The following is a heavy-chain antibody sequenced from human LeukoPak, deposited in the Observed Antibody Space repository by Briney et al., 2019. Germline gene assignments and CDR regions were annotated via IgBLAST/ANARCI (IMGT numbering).Heavy chain of an antibody. CDR2: ISSSSSTI. Sequence: GSLRLSCAASGFTFSSYSMNWVRQAPGKGLEWVSYISSSSSTIYYADSVKGRFTISRDNAKNSLYLQMNSLRAEDTAVYYCARGGLLYYYDSSGYYYYYYMDVWGKGTTVTVSS. CDR3: ARGGLLYYYDSSGYYYYYYMDV. CDR1: GFTFSSYS. J-gene: IGHJ6*03. D-gene: IGHD3-22*01. V-gene: IGHV3-48*01.